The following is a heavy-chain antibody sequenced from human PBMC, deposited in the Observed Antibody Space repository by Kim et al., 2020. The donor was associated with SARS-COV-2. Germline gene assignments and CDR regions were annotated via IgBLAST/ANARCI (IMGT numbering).Heavy chain of an antibody. CDR3: AKTLWFGELFRIGGFDY. Sequence: ARLTISGDNSKNTPYMQMNSLRAEDTAVYYCAKTLWFGELFRIGGFDYWGQGTLVTVSS. D-gene: IGHD3-10*01. V-gene: IGHV3-23*01. J-gene: IGHJ4*02.